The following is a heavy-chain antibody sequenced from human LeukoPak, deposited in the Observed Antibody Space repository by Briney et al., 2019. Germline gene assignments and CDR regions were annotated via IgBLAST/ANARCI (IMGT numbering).Heavy chain of an antibody. CDR3: ARGSYDFWSGYYRNWFDP. CDR2: INHSGST. CDR1: GFTFSNNG. Sequence: GSLRLSCAASGFTFSNNGMTWVRQPPGKGLEWIGEINHSGSTNYNPSLKSRVTISVDTSKNQFSLKLSSVTAADTAVYYCARGSYDFWSGYYRNWFDPWGQGTLVTVSS. J-gene: IGHJ5*02. V-gene: IGHV4-34*01. D-gene: IGHD3-3*01.